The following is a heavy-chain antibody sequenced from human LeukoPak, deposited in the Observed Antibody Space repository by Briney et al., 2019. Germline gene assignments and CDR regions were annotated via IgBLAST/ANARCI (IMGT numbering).Heavy chain of an antibody. CDR1: GFALKS. CDR2: STSAYI. V-gene: IGHV3-21*04. D-gene: IGHD3-10*01. Sequence: GGSLRLSCAGSGFALKSLTWVRQAPGKGLEWVSSTSAYIHYADSVKGRFTISRDNSRNTLYLQMNSLRAEDTAVYYCARGQLWFDYWGQGTLVTVSS. CDR3: ARGQLWFDY. J-gene: IGHJ5*01.